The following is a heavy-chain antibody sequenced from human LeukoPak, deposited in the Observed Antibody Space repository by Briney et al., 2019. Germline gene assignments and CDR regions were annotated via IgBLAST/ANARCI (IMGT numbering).Heavy chain of an antibody. CDR3: ARAAMVRGVNTPYFDY. V-gene: IGHV3-48*03. D-gene: IGHD3-10*01. Sequence: PGGSLRLSCAASGFTFSSYEMNWVRQAPGKGLEWVSYISSSGSTIYYADSVKGRFTISRDNAKNSLYLQMNSLRAEDTAVYYCARAAMVRGVNTPYFDYWGQGTLVTVSS. J-gene: IGHJ4*02. CDR2: ISSSGSTI. CDR1: GFTFSSYE.